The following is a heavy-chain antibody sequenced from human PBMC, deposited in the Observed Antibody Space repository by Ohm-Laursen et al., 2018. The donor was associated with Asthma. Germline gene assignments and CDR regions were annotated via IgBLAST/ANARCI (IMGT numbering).Heavy chain of an antibody. CDR2: IIPIFGIA. CDR1: GGTFSSYA. CDR3: ARAGENYDFWSDYYTDY. J-gene: IGHJ4*02. Sequence: SVKVSCKTSGGTFSSYAISWVRQAPGQGLEWMGGIIPIFGIANYAQKFQGRVTITADKSTSTAYMELSSLRSEDTAVYYCARAGENYDFWSDYYTDYWGQGTLVTVSS. V-gene: IGHV1-69*10. D-gene: IGHD3-3*01.